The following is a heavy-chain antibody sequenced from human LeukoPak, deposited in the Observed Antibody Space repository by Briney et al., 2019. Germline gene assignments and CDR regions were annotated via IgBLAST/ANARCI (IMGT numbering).Heavy chain of an antibody. CDR1: GGYISSHY. CDR2: IYTSGST. Sequence: SETLSLTCTVPGGYISSHYWSWIRQPAGKGLEWIGRIYTSGSTNYNPSLKSRVTMSLDTSKNQFSLKLSSVTAADTAVYYCARDVPASIATYYFDYWGQGTLVTVSS. J-gene: IGHJ4*02. V-gene: IGHV4-4*07. D-gene: IGHD6-6*01. CDR3: ARDVPASIATYYFDY.